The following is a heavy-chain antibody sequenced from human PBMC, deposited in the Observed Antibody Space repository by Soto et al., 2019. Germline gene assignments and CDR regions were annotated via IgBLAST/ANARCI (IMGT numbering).Heavy chain of an antibody. CDR3: AHRVLRTVFGLVTTTAIYFDF. CDR2: VYWDDDK. D-gene: IGHD3-3*01. V-gene: IGHV2-5*02. J-gene: IGHJ4*02. Sequence: QITLNESGPTLVKPRPTLTLTCSSSGFSLTTSGVGVGWIRQSPGKAPEWLALVYWDDDKRYSPSLKSRLTITKDTSKSQGVLTMADLDPADTATYYCAHRVLRTVFGLVTTTAIYFDFWGQGTPVAVSS. CDR1: GFSLTTSGVG.